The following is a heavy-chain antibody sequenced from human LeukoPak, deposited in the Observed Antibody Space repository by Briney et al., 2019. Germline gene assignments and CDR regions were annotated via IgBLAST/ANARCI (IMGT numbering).Heavy chain of an antibody. CDR2: IYYSGTA. Sequence: SETLSLTCTVSGGSISGDYWSWIRQPPGKGLEWIAFIYYSGTANYNPSLKSRVTISVDTSKNQFSLKLSSATAADTALYYCARGGASSRYFDYWGQGTLVTVSS. CDR1: GGSISGDY. CDR3: ARGGASSRYFDY. D-gene: IGHD6-6*01. V-gene: IGHV4-59*01. J-gene: IGHJ4*02.